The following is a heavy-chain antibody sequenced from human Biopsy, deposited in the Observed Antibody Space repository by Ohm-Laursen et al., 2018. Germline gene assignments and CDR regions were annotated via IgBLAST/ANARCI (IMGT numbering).Heavy chain of an antibody. CDR2: INGGGGST. CDR3: ARDLYDFCGGCPFDP. J-gene: IGHJ5*02. Sequence: SLRLSCAASGFTFSSYAMSWVRQAPGKGLECVSIINGGGGSTWYSDPVKGRFTISRDNSKNTLYLQMNSLRAEDTAMYYCARDLYDFCGGCPFDPWGQGTLATVSP. CDR1: GFTFSSYA. D-gene: IGHD3-3*01. V-gene: IGHV3-23*01.